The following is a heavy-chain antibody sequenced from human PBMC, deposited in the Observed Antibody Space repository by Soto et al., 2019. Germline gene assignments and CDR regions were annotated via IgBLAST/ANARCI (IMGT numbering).Heavy chain of an antibody. CDR3: TTDPPQGPYYDILTGYYGANLYYYYGMDV. CDR2: IKSKTDGGTT. Sequence: GGSLRLSCAASGFTFSNAWMNWVRQAPGKGLEWVGRIKSKTDGGTTDYAAPVKGRFTISRDDSKNTLYLQMNSLETEDTAVYYCTTDPPQGPYYDILTGYYGANLYYYYGMDVWGQGTTVTVSS. D-gene: IGHD3-9*01. J-gene: IGHJ6*02. V-gene: IGHV3-15*07. CDR1: GFTFSNAW.